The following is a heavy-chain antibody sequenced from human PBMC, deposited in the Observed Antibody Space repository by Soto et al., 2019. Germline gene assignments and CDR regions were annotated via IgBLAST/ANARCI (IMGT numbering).Heavy chain of an antibody. J-gene: IGHJ4*02. CDR3: ASIWFGELLSYFDY. Sequence: PSFMLYLTSTLIGSGIYCSSDYLGWIRQLPGKGLEWIGSIYYSGSTYYNPSLKSRVTISVDTSKNQFSLRLSSVTAADTAVYYCASIWFGELLSYFDYWGQG. CDR2: IYYSGST. CDR1: GSGIYCSSDY. V-gene: IGHV4-39*01. D-gene: IGHD3-10*01.